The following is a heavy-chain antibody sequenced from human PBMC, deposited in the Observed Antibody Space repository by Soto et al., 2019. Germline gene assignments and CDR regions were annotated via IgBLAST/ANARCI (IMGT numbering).Heavy chain of an antibody. CDR2: IYYSGST. CDR3: ARESVGAFDI. V-gene: IGHV4-59*01. Sequence: LSLTCTVSGGSISSYYWSWIRQPPGKGLEWIGYIYYSGSTNYNPSLKSRVTISVDTSKNQFSLKLSSVTAADTAVYYCARESVGAFDIWGQGTMVTVSS. D-gene: IGHD1-26*01. J-gene: IGHJ3*02. CDR1: GGSISSYY.